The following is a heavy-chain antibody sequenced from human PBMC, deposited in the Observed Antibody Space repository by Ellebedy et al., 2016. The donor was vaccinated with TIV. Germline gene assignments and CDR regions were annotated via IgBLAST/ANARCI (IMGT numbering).Heavy chain of an antibody. V-gene: IGHV1-2*02. D-gene: IGHD5-12*01. CDR3: ARTRGYSGYDSYGMDV. Sequence: AASVKVSCKASGYTFTAYYLHWVRQAPGQGLEWMAWINPNSGGTNYAQKFQGRVTMTRDTSISTAYMELSRLRSDDTAVYYCARTRGYSGYDSYGMDVWGQGTTVTVSS. CDR2: INPNSGGT. CDR1: GYTFTAYY. J-gene: IGHJ6*02.